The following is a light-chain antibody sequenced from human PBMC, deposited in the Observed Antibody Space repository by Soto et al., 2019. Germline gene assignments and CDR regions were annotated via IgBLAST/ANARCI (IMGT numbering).Light chain of an antibody. Sequence: DIQMTQSPSTLSASVGDRVTITCRASQSIRSWLAWYQQKPGKAPQLLIYGASNLESGVPSRSSGSGSGTEFTLTISSLQPDDFATYYCQQYDSFSKTFGRGTKV. V-gene: IGKV1-5*01. CDR1: QSIRSW. J-gene: IGKJ1*01. CDR2: GAS. CDR3: QQYDSFSKT.